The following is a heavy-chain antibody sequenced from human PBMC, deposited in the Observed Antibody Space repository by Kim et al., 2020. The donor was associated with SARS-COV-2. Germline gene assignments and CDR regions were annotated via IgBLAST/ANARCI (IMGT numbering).Heavy chain of an antibody. CDR2: IYYSGST. V-gene: IGHV4-39*01. CDR3: ARHYYCSRSYLWGTLRLSIAASVT. J-gene: IGHJ3*02. D-gene: IGHD3-10*01. Sequence: SETLSLTCTVSGGSISSSSYYWGWIRQPPGKGLEWIGSIYYSGSTYYNPSLKSRVTISVDTSKNQFSLKLSSVTAADTAVYYCARHYYCSRSYLWGTLRLSIAASVTWGAGTMFTPSS. CDR1: GGSISSSSYY.